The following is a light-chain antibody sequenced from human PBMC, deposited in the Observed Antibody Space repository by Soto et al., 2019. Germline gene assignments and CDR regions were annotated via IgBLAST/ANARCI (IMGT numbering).Light chain of an antibody. Sequence: QAVVTQAPSFSVSPGGTVTLTCGLNSASVSTSYYPSWYQQTPGQAPRTLIYNTDTRSSGVPDRFSGSILGNKAALTITGAQADDESDYYCVLYRGRGLSVFGGGTKLTVL. CDR3: VLYRGRGLSV. V-gene: IGLV8-61*01. CDR1: SASVSTSYY. CDR2: NTD. J-gene: IGLJ2*01.